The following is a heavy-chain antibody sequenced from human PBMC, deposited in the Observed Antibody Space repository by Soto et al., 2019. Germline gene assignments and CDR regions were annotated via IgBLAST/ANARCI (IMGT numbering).Heavy chain of an antibody. CDR3: ARRGMSKIGFDT. CDR2: FNPSGDAT. CDR1: GYIFSNYY. J-gene: IGHJ3*02. D-gene: IGHD3-10*01. Sequence: QVQLVQSGAEVKKPGTSVKVSCKASGYIFSNYYMHWVRQAPGQGLEWMGVFNPSGDATHYAQSFQGRVSVTRDTSTSTVYMELSTLTSEYTAVYYCARRGMSKIGFDTWGQGTMVTVSS. V-gene: IGHV1-46*01.